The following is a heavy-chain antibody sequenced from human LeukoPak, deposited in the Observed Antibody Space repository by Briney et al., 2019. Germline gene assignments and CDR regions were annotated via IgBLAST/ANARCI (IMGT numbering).Heavy chain of an antibody. V-gene: IGHV4-59*01. J-gene: IGHJ6*03. D-gene: IGHD4-23*01. Sequence: SETLSLTCTVSGGSISSYYWSWIRQPPGKGLEWIGYIYYSGSTNYNPSLKSRVTISVDTSKNQFSLKLSSVTAADTAVYYCARGPKGYDGGNPGYYYMDVWGKGTTVTVSS. CDR1: GGSISSYY. CDR3: ARGPKGYDGGNPGYYYMDV. CDR2: IYYSGST.